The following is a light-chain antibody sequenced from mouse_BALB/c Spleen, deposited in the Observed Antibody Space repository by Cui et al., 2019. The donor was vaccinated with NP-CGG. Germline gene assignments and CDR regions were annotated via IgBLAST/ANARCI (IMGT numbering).Light chain of an antibody. V-gene: IGLV1*01. CDR1: TGAVTTSNY. CDR2: GTN. Sequence: QAVVSPKSARTTSPGETVTLTCRSSTGAVTTSNYANWVQEKPDHLFTGLIGGTNNRIPGVPARFSGSLIGNKAALTITGAQTEDEATYFCALWYSNHWVFGGGTKLTVL. J-gene: IGLJ1*01. CDR3: ALWYSNHWV.